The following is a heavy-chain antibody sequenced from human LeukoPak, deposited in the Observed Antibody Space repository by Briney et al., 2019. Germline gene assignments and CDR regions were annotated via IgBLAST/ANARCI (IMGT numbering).Heavy chain of an antibody. CDR3: ARGPSIAARLHYYYYMDV. J-gene: IGHJ6*03. CDR2: IYTSGST. Sequence: SETLSLTCSVSGVSISSYYWSWIRQPAGKGLEWIGRIYTSGSTNYNPSLKSRVTMSVDTSKNQFSLKLSSVTAADTAVYYCARGPSIAARLHYYYYMDVWGKGTTVTVSS. CDR1: GVSISSYY. V-gene: IGHV4-4*07. D-gene: IGHD6-6*01.